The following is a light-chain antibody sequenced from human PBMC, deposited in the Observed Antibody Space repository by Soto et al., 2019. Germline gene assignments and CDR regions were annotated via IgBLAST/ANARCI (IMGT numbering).Light chain of an antibody. Sequence: EIVLTQSPAPLSAYPGERANLSCRASENIMNFLAWFQQRPGQSPRLLIYGPSTRATGIPGRFSGSGSGTEFTLTISSLQSEDFAVYYCQQYYKWPQWTFGQGTKVDIK. J-gene: IGKJ1*01. CDR3: QQYYKWPQWT. CDR1: ENIMNF. CDR2: GPS. V-gene: IGKV3-15*01.